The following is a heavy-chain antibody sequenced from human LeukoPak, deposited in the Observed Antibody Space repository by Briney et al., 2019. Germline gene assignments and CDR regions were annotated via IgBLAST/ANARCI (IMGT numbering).Heavy chain of an antibody. CDR2: IIPIFGTA. V-gene: IGHV1-69*05. CDR1: GGTFSSYA. Sequence: SVKVSCKXSGGTFSSYAISWVRQAPGQGLEWMGVIIPIFGTANYAQKFQGRVTITTDESTSTAYMELSSLRSEDTAVYYCARDGQQTAVAGTNWFDPWGQGTLVTVSS. J-gene: IGHJ5*02. CDR3: ARDGQQTAVAGTNWFDP. D-gene: IGHD6-19*01.